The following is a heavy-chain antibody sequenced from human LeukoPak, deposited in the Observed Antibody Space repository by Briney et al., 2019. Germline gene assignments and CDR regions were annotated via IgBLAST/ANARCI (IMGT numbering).Heavy chain of an antibody. J-gene: IGHJ3*02. V-gene: IGHV4-30-4*01. CDR3: ARDSDWLLSPAMPDAFDI. CDR1: GGSISSGDYY. Sequence: SETLSLTCTVSGGSISSGDYYWSWIREPPGKGLEWIGYIYYSGSTYYNPSLKSRVTISVDTSKNQFSLKLSSVTAADTAVHYCARDSDWLLSPAMPDAFDIWGQGTMVTVSS. CDR2: IYYSGST. D-gene: IGHD3-9*01.